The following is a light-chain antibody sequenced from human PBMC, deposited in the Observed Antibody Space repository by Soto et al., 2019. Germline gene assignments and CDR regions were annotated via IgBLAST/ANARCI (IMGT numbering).Light chain of an antibody. Sequence: NFMLTQPHSVSESPGKTVAISCTGSSGSIASNYVQWYQQRPGSAPTTVIYEHNQRPSGVPDRFSGSIDISSNSASLTISGLKTKDEADYYCQSYDSTNWVFGGGTKLTVL. CDR2: EHN. J-gene: IGLJ3*02. CDR1: SGSIASNY. CDR3: QSYDSTNWV. V-gene: IGLV6-57*02.